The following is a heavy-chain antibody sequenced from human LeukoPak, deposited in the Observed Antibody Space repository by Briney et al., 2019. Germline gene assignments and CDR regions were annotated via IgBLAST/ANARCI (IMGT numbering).Heavy chain of an antibody. CDR2: ISSSSSYI. D-gene: IGHD3-10*01. Sequence: PGGSLRLSCAASGFTFSSYSMNWVRQAPGKGLEWVSSISSSSSYIYYADSVKGRFTISRDNAKNSLYLQMNSLRAEDTAVYYCARVGELLWDAFDIWGQGTMVTVSS. CDR3: ARVGELLWDAFDI. V-gene: IGHV3-21*01. CDR1: GFTFSSYS. J-gene: IGHJ3*02.